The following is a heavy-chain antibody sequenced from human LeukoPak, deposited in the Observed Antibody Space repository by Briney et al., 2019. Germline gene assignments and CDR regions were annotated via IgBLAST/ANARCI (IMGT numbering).Heavy chain of an antibody. CDR3: AREGHHCSSTSCYSLSRDY. V-gene: IGHV3-21*01. CDR1: GFTFSSYS. CDR2: ISSSSSYI. J-gene: IGHJ4*02. D-gene: IGHD2-2*02. Sequence: PGGSLRLSCAASGFTFSSYSMNWVRQAPGKGLEWVSSISSSSSYIYYADSVKGRFTISRDNAKNSLYLQMNSLRAEDTAVYYCAREGHHCSSTSCYSLSRDYWGQGTLVTVSS.